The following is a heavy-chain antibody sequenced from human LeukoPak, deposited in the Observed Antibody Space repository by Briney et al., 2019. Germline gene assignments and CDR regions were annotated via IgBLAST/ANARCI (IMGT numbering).Heavy chain of an antibody. J-gene: IGHJ3*02. D-gene: IGHD3-10*01. CDR1: GGSISSYY. V-gene: IGHV4-59*01. CDR2: IYYSGST. CDR3: ARDYGSGSYYNGDAFDI. Sequence: SETLSLTCTVSGGSISSYYWSWIRQPPGKGLEWIGYIYYSGSTNYNPSLKSRVTISVDTSKDQFSLKLSSVTAADTAVYYCARDYGSGSYYNGDAFDIWGQGTMVTVSS.